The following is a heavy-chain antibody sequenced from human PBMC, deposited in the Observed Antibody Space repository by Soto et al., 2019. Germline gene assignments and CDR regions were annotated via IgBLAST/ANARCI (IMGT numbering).Heavy chain of an antibody. CDR3: AREGPSGYYDSSGYYYFDY. V-gene: IGHV3-30-3*01. J-gene: IGHJ4*02. D-gene: IGHD3-22*01. Sequence: GGSLRLSCAASGFTFSSYAMHWVRQAPGKGLEWVAVISYDGSNKYYADSVKGRFTISRDNSKNTLYLQMNSLRAEDTAVYYCAREGPSGYYDSSGYYYFDYWGQGTLVTVSS. CDR1: GFTFSSYA. CDR2: ISYDGSNK.